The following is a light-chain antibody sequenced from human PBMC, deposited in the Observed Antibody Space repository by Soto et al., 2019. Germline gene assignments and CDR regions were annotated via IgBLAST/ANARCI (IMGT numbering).Light chain of an antibody. CDR2: EGS. V-gene: IGLV2-23*01. J-gene: IGLJ1*01. CDR1: SSDVGSYNL. Sequence: QSVLTQPASVSGSPGQSITISCTGTSSDVGSYNLVSWDQQHPGKAPQLIIYEGSKRPSGVSNRFGGSKSGNTASLTISGLQAEDEADYYCCSYASSTTRVFGTGTKLTVL. CDR3: CSYASSTTRV.